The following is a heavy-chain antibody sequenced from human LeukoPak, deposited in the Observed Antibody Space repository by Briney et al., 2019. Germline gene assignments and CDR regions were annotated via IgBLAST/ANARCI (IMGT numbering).Heavy chain of an antibody. Sequence: ASVKVSCKASGYTFTSYAMNWVRQAPGQGLEWMGWTNTNTGNPTYAQDFTGRFVFSLDSSVSTAYLEISSLKAEDTAVYYCARGGYYDLAVFDNWGQGTLVTVSS. CDR3: ARGGYYDLAVFDN. J-gene: IGHJ4*02. V-gene: IGHV7-4-1*02. CDR2: TNTNTGNP. CDR1: GYTFTSYA. D-gene: IGHD3-3*01.